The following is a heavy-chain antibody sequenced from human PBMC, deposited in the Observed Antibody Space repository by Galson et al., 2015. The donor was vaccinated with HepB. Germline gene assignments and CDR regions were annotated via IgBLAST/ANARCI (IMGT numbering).Heavy chain of an antibody. D-gene: IGHD4-17*01. CDR3: AKSYGAYHYGLDV. CDR2: ITWDGGKI. Sequence: SLRLSCAASGSTFDDYAMHWVRQAPGKGLEWVSLITWDGGKIYYADSVRGRFTISRGNSKNSLYLQMNTLRTEDAALYYCAKSYGAYHYGLDVWGQGTPVTVSS. CDR1: GSTFDDYA. V-gene: IGHV3-43*01. J-gene: IGHJ6*02.